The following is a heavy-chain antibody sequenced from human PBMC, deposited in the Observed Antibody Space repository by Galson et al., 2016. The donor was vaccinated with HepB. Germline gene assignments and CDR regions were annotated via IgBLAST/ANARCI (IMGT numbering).Heavy chain of an antibody. Sequence: LRLSCAASGFAFRTYSMNWVRQPPGKGLEWIGYILHNGRTNYNPSLKSRVTISVDTSKNQFSLNLRSVTAADTAVYYCVRDSPNMAAAFKSLDYDYYYMDVWGKGTTVIVSS. CDR1: GFAFRTYS. J-gene: IGHJ6*03. D-gene: IGHD6-13*01. CDR3: VRDSPNMAAAFKSLDYDYYYMDV. CDR2: ILHNGRT. V-gene: IGHV4-59*01.